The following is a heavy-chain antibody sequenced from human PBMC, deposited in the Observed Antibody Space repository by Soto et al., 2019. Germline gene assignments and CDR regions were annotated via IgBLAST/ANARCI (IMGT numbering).Heavy chain of an antibody. D-gene: IGHD1-26*01. J-gene: IGHJ4*02. CDR2: ISYDGSNK. V-gene: IGHV3-30*18. Sequence: PGGSLRLSCAASGFTFSSYGMHWVRQAPGKGLEWVAVISYDGSNKYYADSVKGRFTISRDNSKNTLYLQMNSLRAEDTAVYYCAKAAWELPNFDYWGQGTLVTVSS. CDR1: GFTFSSYG. CDR3: AKAAWELPNFDY.